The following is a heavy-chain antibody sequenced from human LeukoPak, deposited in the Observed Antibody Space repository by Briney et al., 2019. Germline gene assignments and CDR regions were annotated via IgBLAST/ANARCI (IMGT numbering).Heavy chain of an antibody. Sequence: SETLSLTCTVSGYSISSGYYWGWIRQPPGKGLEWIGSFYYSGSTYYNPSLKSRVTISADTSKNQFSLKLSSVTAADTAVYYCARLWRAAIDYGGQGILVTVSS. V-gene: IGHV4-38-2*02. J-gene: IGHJ4*02. CDR2: FYYSGST. D-gene: IGHD1-1*01. CDR1: GYSISSGYY. CDR3: ARLWRAAIDY.